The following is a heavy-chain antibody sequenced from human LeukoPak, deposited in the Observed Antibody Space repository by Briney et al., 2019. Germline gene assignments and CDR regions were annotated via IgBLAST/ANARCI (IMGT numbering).Heavy chain of an antibody. J-gene: IGHJ3*02. V-gene: IGHV1-46*01. D-gene: IGHD3-22*01. Sequence: ASVTVSCKASGYTFTNYYMHWVRPAPGQGLEWMGIVNPSGGSTSYAQKFQGRVTMTRDTSTSTVYMELSSLRSEDTALYYCARGRFPTKRSAYYYGAFDIWGHGTTFTVSS. CDR1: GYTFTNYY. CDR3: ARGRFPTKRSAYYYGAFDI. CDR2: VNPSGGST.